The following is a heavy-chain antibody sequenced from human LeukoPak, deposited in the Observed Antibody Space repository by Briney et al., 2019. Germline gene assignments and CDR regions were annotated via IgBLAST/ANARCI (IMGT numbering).Heavy chain of an antibody. Sequence: GASVKVSCKASGGIFSRYAISWVRQAPGQGLEWMGWISGYNGNTKYAQKVQGRVTMTTDTSTSTAYMELRSLRSDDTAVYYCARGYSYGSDYYYGMDVWGQGTTVTVSS. J-gene: IGHJ6*02. V-gene: IGHV1-18*01. CDR1: GGIFSRYA. D-gene: IGHD5-18*01. CDR3: ARGYSYGSDYYYGMDV. CDR2: ISGYNGNT.